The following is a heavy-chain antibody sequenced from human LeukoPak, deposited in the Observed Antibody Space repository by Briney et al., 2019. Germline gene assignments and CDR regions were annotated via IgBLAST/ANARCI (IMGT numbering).Heavy chain of an antibody. CDR3: ARSLSSSSSSYYYYYGMDV. Sequence: GGSLRLSCAASGFTFSSYAMHWVRQAPGKGLEWVAVIWYDGSNKYYADSVKGRFTISRDNSKNTLYLQMNSLRAEDTAVYYCARSLSSSSSSYYYYYGMDVWGQGTTVTVSS. J-gene: IGHJ6*02. D-gene: IGHD6-6*01. V-gene: IGHV3-33*08. CDR2: IWYDGSNK. CDR1: GFTFSSYA.